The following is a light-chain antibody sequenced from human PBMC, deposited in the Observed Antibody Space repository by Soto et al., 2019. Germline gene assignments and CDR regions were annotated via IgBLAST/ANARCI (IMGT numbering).Light chain of an antibody. V-gene: IGKV3-20*01. CDR1: QSVSSSY. CDR3: QQYGSSPIT. Sequence: EIVMTQSPATLSVSPGEIATLSCRASQSVSSSYLAWYQQKPGQAPRLLIYGASSRATGIPDRFSGSGSGTDFTLTIDGLEPEDFAVYYCQQYGSSPITFGQGTRLEIK. CDR2: GAS. J-gene: IGKJ5*01.